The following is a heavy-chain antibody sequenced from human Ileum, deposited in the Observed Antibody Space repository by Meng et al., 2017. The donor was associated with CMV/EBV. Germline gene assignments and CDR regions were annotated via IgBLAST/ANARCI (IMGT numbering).Heavy chain of an antibody. CDR2: INPDSGAT. CDR1: GYTFTAYY. V-gene: IGHV1-2*02. Sequence: ASVKVSCKASGYTFTAYYIHWVRQAPGQGLEWMGWINPDSGATKYAQNFQNRGTMTRDTSISATYMEVTSLTFDDTAVYFCARGPTPDPYNRYEGWFDPWGQGTQVTVSS. D-gene: IGHD1-20*01. J-gene: IGHJ5*02. CDR3: ARGPTPDPYNRYEGWFDP.